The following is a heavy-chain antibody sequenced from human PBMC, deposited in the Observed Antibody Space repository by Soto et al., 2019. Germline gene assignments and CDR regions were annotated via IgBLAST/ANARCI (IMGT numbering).Heavy chain of an antibody. Sequence: PGGSLRLSCAASGFSFSRYAMYWVRQAPGKGLEWVSGISGSGESTYYTDSVKGRFTISRDNSKNTLYVQMNGLRAEDTAVYYCAKDWRISIRSGYNNFLDYWGQGTLVTVSS. CDR1: GFSFSRYA. CDR3: AKDWRISIRSGYNNFLDY. V-gene: IGHV3-23*01. CDR2: ISGSGEST. J-gene: IGHJ4*02. D-gene: IGHD3-22*01.